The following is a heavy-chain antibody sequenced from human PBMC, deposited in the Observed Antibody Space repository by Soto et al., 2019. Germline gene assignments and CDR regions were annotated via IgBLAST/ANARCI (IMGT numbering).Heavy chain of an antibody. CDR2: IVVGSGNT. V-gene: IGHV1-58*01. Sequence: ASVKVSCKASGFTFTSSAVQWVRQARGQRLEWIGWIVVGSGNTNYAQKFQERVTITRDMSTSTAYMELSSLRSEDTAVYYCAADGSYYYDSSGIFDYWGQGTLVTVSS. J-gene: IGHJ4*02. CDR3: AADGSYYYDSSGIFDY. D-gene: IGHD3-22*01. CDR1: GFTFTSSA.